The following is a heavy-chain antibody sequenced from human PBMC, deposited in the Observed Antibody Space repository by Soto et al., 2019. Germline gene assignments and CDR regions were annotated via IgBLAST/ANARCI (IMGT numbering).Heavy chain of an antibody. V-gene: IGHV1-69*02. D-gene: IGHD2-15*01. Sequence: SVKVSCKASGGTFSSYTISWVRQAPGQGLEWMGRIIPILGIANYAQKFQGRVTITADKSTSTAYMELSCLRSEDTAVYYCAGVQATNCSGGSRYSVGAFDIWGQGTMVTVSS. J-gene: IGHJ3*02. CDR1: GGTFSSYT. CDR2: IIPILGIA. CDR3: AGVQATNCSGGSRYSVGAFDI.